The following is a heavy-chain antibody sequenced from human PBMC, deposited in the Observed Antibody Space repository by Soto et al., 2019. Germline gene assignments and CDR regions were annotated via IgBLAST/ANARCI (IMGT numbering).Heavy chain of an antibody. CDR2: ISGHNGNT. CDR3: ARDLYPLAYYFDY. CDR1: GYTFTNHG. Sequence: ASVKVSCKASGYTFTNHGISWVRQAPGQGLEWLGWISGHNGNTKYAQRLQGRVTMTTDTSTSTAYMELRSLKSDDTAVYYCARDLYPLAYYFDYWGQGTLVTVSS. J-gene: IGHJ4*02. V-gene: IGHV1-18*01.